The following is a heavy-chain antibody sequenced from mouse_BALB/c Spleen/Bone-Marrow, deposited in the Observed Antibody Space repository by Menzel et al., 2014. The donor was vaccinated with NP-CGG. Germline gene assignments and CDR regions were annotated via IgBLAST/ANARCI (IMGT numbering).Heavy chain of an antibody. CDR2: ISSYYGDA. V-gene: IGHV1-67*01. CDR3: ARSGKVRNAMDY. J-gene: IGHJ4*01. Sequence: QVQLKEPGAELVRPGVSVKISCKGSGYTFTDYAVHWVKQSHTKSLEWIGLISSYYGDATYNQKFKGKATMTVDKSSSTAFLELARLTSEDSAIYYCARSGKVRNAMDYWGQGTSVTVSS. CDR1: GYTFTDYA. D-gene: IGHD2-14*01.